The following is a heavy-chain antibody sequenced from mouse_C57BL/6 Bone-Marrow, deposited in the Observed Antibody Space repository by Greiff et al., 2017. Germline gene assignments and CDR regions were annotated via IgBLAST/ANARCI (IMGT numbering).Heavy chain of an antibody. CDR2: ISDGGSYT. Sequence: DVHLVESGGGLVKPGGSLKLSCAASGFTFSSYAMSWVRQTPEKRLEWVATISDGGSYTYYPDNVKGRFTISRDNAKNNLYLQMSHLKSEDTAMYCCASSTVVAPMDYWGQGTSVTVSS. D-gene: IGHD1-1*01. CDR3: ASSTVVAPMDY. J-gene: IGHJ4*01. CDR1: GFTFSSYA. V-gene: IGHV5-4*01.